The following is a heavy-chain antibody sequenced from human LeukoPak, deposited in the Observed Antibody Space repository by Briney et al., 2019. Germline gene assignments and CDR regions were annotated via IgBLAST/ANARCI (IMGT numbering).Heavy chain of an antibody. D-gene: IGHD6-13*01. CDR3: ARYSVSYSSSWHYYFDY. CDR2: ISTYNGNT. J-gene: IGHJ4*02. CDR1: GYPFTRYG. Sequence: GASVKVSCKASGYPFTRYGISWVRQAPGQGLEWLGWISTYNGNTNYAQKFQDRVTMTTDTSTSTAYMELRSLRSDDTAVYYCARYSVSYSSSWHYYFDYWGQGTLVTVSS. V-gene: IGHV1-18*01.